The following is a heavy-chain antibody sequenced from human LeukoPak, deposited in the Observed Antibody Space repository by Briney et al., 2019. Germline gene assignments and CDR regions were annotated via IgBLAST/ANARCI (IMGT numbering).Heavy chain of an antibody. Sequence: GGSLRLSCAASGFTFSSYAMSWVRQAPGKGLEWVSAISGSGGNTYYADSVKGRFTISRDNAKNSLYLQMNSLRAEDTAVYYCARTLFTYYYDSSGWNYWGQGTLVTVSS. CDR2: ISGSGGNT. CDR1: GFTFSSYA. D-gene: IGHD3-22*01. J-gene: IGHJ4*02. CDR3: ARTLFTYYYDSSGWNY. V-gene: IGHV3-23*01.